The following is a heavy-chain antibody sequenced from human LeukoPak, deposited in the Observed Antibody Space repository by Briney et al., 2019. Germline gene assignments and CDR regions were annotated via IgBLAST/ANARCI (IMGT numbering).Heavy chain of an antibody. Sequence: RASVKVSCKVSGNTFTDLSMNWVRQAPGKGLEWMGGFDPEDVETIYAQKFQGRVTITADKSTSTAYMELSSLRSEDTAVYYCARDDRVYDAFDIWGQGTMVTVSS. D-gene: IGHD6-6*01. CDR1: GNTFTDLS. V-gene: IGHV1-24*01. CDR2: FDPEDVET. CDR3: ARDDRVYDAFDI. J-gene: IGHJ3*02.